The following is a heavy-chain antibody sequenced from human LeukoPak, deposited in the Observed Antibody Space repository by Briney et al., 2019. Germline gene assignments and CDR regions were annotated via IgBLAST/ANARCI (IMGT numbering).Heavy chain of an antibody. CDR2: IYYSGST. V-gene: IGHV4-59*01. Sequence: PSETLSLTCTVSGGSISSYYWSWIRQPPGKGLEWIGYIYYSGSTNYNPSLKSRVTISVDTSKNQFSLKLSSVTAADTAVYYCGRGMVVVVAATSPLYYYGRDVGGKGTTVTVSS. CDR3: GRGMVVVVAATSPLYYYGRDV. J-gene: IGHJ6*04. D-gene: IGHD2-15*01. CDR1: GGSISSYY.